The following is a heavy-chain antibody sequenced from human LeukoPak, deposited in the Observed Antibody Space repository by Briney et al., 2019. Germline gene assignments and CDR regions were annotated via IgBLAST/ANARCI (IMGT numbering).Heavy chain of an antibody. D-gene: IGHD3-3*01. V-gene: IGHV4-4*07. CDR1: GGSISSYY. CDR2: IYTSGST. J-gene: IGHJ4*02. Sequence: SETLSLTCTVSGGSISSYYWSWIRQPAGKGLEWIGRIYTSGSTNYNPSLKSRVTISVDTSKNQFSLKLSSVTAADTAVYYCARDTYYDFWSGYYGDHSFDYWGQGTLVTVSS. CDR3: ARDTYYDFWSGYYGDHSFDY.